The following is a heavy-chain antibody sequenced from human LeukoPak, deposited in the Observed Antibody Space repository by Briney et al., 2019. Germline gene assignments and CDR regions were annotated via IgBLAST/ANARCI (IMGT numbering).Heavy chain of an antibody. CDR1: GGSISSYY. V-gene: IGHV4-59*01. Sequence: SETLSLTCTVSGGSISSYYWSWIRQPPGKRLEWIGYIYYSGSTNYNPSLKSRVTISVDTSKNQFSLKLSSVTAADTAVYYCAREQRLGYCSGGSCSAAPFFDYWGQGTLVTVSS. J-gene: IGHJ4*02. CDR2: IYYSGST. CDR3: AREQRLGYCSGGSCSAAPFFDY. D-gene: IGHD2-15*01.